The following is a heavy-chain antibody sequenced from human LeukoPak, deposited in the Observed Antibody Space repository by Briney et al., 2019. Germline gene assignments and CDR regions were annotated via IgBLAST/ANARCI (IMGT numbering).Heavy chain of an antibody. CDR2: IYYSGST. Sequence: SQTLSLTCTVSGGSISSGGYYWSWIRQHPGTGLEWIGYIYYSGSTYYNPSLKSRVTISVDTSKNQFSLKLSSVTAADTAVYYCARGSKAAPGTFDYWGQGTLVTVSS. J-gene: IGHJ4*02. CDR3: ARGSKAAPGTFDY. D-gene: IGHD6-13*01. CDR1: GGSISSGGYY. V-gene: IGHV4-31*03.